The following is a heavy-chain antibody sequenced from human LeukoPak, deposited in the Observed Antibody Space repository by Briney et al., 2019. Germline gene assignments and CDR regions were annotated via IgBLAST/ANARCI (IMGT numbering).Heavy chain of an antibody. CDR1: GFTLGGHD. V-gene: IGHV3-13*01. CDR2: VSAGHHA. J-gene: IGHJ4*02. Sequence: GGSLRLSGTASGFTLGGHDMHWVRQTTGDGLEWVAAVSAGHHAFYAGSVKGRFTVSREDAKNSLYLQMNSLRAGDTAVYYCVREARGYHYTYFDYWGQGSLVTVSS. D-gene: IGHD5-18*01. CDR3: VREARGYHYTYFDY.